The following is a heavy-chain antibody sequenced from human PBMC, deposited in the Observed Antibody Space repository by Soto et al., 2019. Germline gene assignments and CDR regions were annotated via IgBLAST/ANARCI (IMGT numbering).Heavy chain of an antibody. CDR3: AIVMGNLGPFDY. J-gene: IGHJ4*02. Sequence: QVQLVQSGAEVKKPGSSVNVSCRASGGTFTSYTFSWVRQAPGQGLEWMGRIVPVLGIANYAQKFQGRVTITAERSTSTAYMELSSLRSEDTAVYYCAIVMGNLGPFDYWCQGTLVTVSS. V-gene: IGHV1-69*02. CDR1: GGTFTSYT. CDR2: IVPVLGIA. D-gene: IGHD7-27*01.